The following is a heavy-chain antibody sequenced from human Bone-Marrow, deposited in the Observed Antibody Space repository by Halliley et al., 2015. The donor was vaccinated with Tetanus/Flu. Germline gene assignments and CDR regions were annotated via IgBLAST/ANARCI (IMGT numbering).Heavy chain of an antibody. J-gene: IGHJ6*02. CDR2: IYFSVST. CDR3: ARCSLDYGMDV. V-gene: IGHV4-59*12. Sequence: LGGVGYIYFSVSTQYSPSLKSRVTISSDTSRNQISLKLPSVTAADSAVYYCARCSLDYGMDVWGQGTTVTVS.